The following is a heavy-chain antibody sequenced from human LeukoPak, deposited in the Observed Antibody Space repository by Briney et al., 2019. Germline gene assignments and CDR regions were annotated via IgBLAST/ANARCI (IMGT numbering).Heavy chain of an antibody. D-gene: IGHD6-13*01. CDR3: ARATGYDATFDY. Sequence: GGSLRLSCAASGFTFSGYSMNWVRQAPGKGLEWVSSISSSSNYIYYADSMKGRFTISRDNAKNSLYLQMNSLRAEDTAVYFCARATGYDATFDYWGQGTLVTVSS. CDR2: ISSSSNYI. J-gene: IGHJ4*02. CDR1: GFTFSGYS. V-gene: IGHV3-21*01.